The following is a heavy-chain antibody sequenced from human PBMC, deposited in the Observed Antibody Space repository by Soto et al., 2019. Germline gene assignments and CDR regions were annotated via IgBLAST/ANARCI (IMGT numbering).Heavy chain of an antibody. D-gene: IGHD6-6*01. CDR3: ARWGARPTCFDP. CDR1: GGSISSSSSY. J-gene: IGHJ5*02. Sequence: QLQLQESGPGLVKPSETLSLTCTVSGGSISSSSSYWGWIRQPPGKGLEWIGSIYYSGSTYYNPSLKSRVTMSVDTSKNLFSRQLSSVTAADTAVYYGARWGARPTCFDPWGQGTLVTVSS. CDR2: IYYSGST. V-gene: IGHV4-39*01.